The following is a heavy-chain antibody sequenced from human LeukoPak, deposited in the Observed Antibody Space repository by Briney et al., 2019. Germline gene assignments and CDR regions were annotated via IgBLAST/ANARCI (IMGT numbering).Heavy chain of an antibody. CDR1: GGSISSSNW. D-gene: IGHD6-13*01. Sequence: SETLSLTCAVSGGSISSSNWWSWVRQPPGMGLEWIGEIYHSGSTNYNPSLKSRVTISVDKSKNQFSLKLSSVTAADTAVYYCARLLPPYSSSVVNWFDPWGQGTLVTVSS. V-gene: IGHV4-4*02. CDR3: ARLLPPYSSSVVNWFDP. CDR2: IYHSGST. J-gene: IGHJ5*02.